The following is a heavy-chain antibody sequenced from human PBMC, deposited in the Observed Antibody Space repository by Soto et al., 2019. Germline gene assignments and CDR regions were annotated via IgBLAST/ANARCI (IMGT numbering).Heavy chain of an antibody. J-gene: IGHJ4*02. D-gene: IGHD6-19*01. CDR3: AKGRGTRRQWLRGPFGY. CDR2: ISYDGTKT. CDR1: GFTFSIYA. V-gene: IGHV3-30*18. Sequence: QVQLVESGGGVVQPGRSLRVSCAASGFTFSIYAMHWFRQAPGTGLEWVAVISYDGTKTYYADSVKGRFTISRDKSKNHVSLKRNTLREEDTAVYYCAKGRGTRRQWLRGPFGYFGQGTLVNVPP.